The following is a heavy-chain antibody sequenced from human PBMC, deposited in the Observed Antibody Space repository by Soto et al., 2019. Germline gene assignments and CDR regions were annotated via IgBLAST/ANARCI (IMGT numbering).Heavy chain of an antibody. CDR1: GFTFSSYG. V-gene: IGHV3-30*03. J-gene: IGHJ6*02. CDR2: ISYDGSNK. CDR3: ARDRSSSWSYYYYYYGMDV. D-gene: IGHD6-13*01. Sequence: GGSLRLSCAASGFTFSSYGMHWVRQAPGKGLEWVAVISYDGSNKYYADSVKGRLTISRDNSKNTLYLQMNSLRGEDTAVYYCARDRSSSWSYYYYYYGMDVWGQGTTVTVSS.